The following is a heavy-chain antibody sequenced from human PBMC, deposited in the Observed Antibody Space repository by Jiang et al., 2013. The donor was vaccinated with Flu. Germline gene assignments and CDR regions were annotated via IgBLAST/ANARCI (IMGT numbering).Heavy chain of an antibody. Sequence: GAEVKKPGESLKISCEGSGYSFPNSWIGWVRQMPGKGLEWMGIIYLGDSDTRYSPSFQGQVTISADKSISTAYLQWSSLKASDTAMYYCARREVGATHSFDYWGQGTLVTVSS. CDR2: IYLGDSDT. V-gene: IGHV5-51*01. CDR1: GYSFPNSW. CDR3: ARREVGATHSFDY. J-gene: IGHJ4*02. D-gene: IGHD1-26*01.